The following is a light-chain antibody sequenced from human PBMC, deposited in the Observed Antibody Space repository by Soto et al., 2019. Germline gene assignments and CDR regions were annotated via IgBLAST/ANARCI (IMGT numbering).Light chain of an antibody. V-gene: IGKV3-11*01. CDR1: QSVSSY. CDR3: QQYNNWPPIT. Sequence: EIVMTQSPATLSVSPGERATLSCRASQSVSSYLAWYQQKPGQAPRLLIYDASNRATGIPARFSGSGSGTDFTLTISSLEPEDFVVYYCQQYNNWPPITFGQGTRLEIK. J-gene: IGKJ5*01. CDR2: DAS.